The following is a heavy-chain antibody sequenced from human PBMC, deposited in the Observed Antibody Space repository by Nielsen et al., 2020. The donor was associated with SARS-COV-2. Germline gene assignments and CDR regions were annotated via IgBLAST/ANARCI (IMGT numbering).Heavy chain of an antibody. CDR3: ARGDTVETRHLDY. J-gene: IGHJ4*02. Sequence: GRSLRLSCAASGFTFSSYSISWVRQAPGKGPEWVSIISGSSRHIFYADSVKGRFTISRDNAKNSLYLQMNSLRAEDTAVYYCARGDTVETRHLDYWGQGTQVTVSS. V-gene: IGHV3-21*01. D-gene: IGHD2-15*01. CDR1: GFTFSSYS. CDR2: ISGSSRHI.